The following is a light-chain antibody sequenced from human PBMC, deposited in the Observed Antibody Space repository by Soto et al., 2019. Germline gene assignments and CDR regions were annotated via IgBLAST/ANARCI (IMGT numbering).Light chain of an antibody. Sequence: EIVLTQSPATLSLSPGERATLSCRASQSVSSYLAWYQQKPGQAPRLLIYYASNRATGIPARFSGSGSGTDFTLPISNLEPEDFAVSYCQQRSNWPPTITFGPGTKVDIK. J-gene: IGKJ3*01. CDR2: YAS. CDR3: QQRSNWPPTIT. V-gene: IGKV3-11*01. CDR1: QSVSSY.